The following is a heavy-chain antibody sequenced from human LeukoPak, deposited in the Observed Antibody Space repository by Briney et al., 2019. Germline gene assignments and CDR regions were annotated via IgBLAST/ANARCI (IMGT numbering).Heavy chain of an antibody. CDR1: GYTFTGYY. CDR2: INPNSGGT. Sequence: ASVKVYCKASGYTFTGYYMHWVRQAPGQGLEWMGWINPNSGGTNYAQKFQGRVTMTRDTSISTAYMELSRLRSDDTAVYYCARSYGDHYYYYYMDVWGKGTTVTVSS. J-gene: IGHJ6*03. CDR3: ARSYGDHYYYYYMDV. V-gene: IGHV1-2*02. D-gene: IGHD4-17*01.